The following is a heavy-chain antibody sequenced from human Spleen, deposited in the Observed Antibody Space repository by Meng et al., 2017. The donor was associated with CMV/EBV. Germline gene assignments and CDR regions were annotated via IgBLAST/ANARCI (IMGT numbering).Heavy chain of an antibody. J-gene: IGHJ4*02. CDR1: GFTFSNYG. CDR3: ARNMGWQQFDY. CDR2: IPHDGNNK. D-gene: IGHD4-23*01. Sequence: GGSLRLSCEASGFTFSNYGMHWVRQAPGKGLEWVAFIPHDGNNKFYGESVKGRFTISRDNSKNTVSLQMNSLRADDTAVYYGARNMGWQQFDYWGQGTQVTVSS. V-gene: IGHV3-30*02.